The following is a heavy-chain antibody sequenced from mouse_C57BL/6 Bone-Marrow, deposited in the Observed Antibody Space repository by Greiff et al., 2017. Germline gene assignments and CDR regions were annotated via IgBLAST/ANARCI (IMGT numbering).Heavy chain of an antibody. V-gene: IGHV1-80*01. J-gene: IGHJ2*01. CDR1: GYAFSSYW. CDR3: AREGYYDGLDY. CDR2: IYPGDGDT. Sequence: LVESGAELVKPGASVTISCKASGYAFSSYWMNWVKQRPGKGLEWIGQIYPGDGDTNYNVKFKGKATLTADKSSSTAYMQLSSLTSENSAVYFCAREGYYDGLDYWGQGTTLTVSS. D-gene: IGHD1-1*01.